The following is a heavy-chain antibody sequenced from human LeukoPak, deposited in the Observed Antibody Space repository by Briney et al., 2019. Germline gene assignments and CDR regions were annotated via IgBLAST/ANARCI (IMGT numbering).Heavy chain of an antibody. Sequence: SVKVSCKASGGTFSSYAISWVRQAPGQRLEWMGGIIPIFGTANYAQKFQGRVTITTDESTSTAYMELSSLRSEDTAVYYCARGYSYGYYFDYWGQGTLVTVSS. CDR2: IIPIFGTA. CDR1: GGTFSSYA. CDR3: ARGYSYGYYFDY. D-gene: IGHD5-18*01. V-gene: IGHV1-69*05. J-gene: IGHJ4*02.